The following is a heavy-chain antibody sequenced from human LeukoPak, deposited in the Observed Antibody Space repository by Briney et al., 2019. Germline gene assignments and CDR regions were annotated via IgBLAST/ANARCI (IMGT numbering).Heavy chain of an antibody. CDR2: ISGSGGST. J-gene: IGHJ4*02. V-gene: IGHV3-23*01. D-gene: IGHD5-12*01. CDR1: GFTFSSYA. CDR3: ASYSGYEYYFDY. Sequence: GGSLRLSCAASGFTFSSYAMSWVRQAPGKGLEWVSAISGSGGSTYYADSVKGRFTISRDNSKNTLYLQMNSLRAEDTAVYYCASYSGYEYYFDYWGQGTLVTVSS.